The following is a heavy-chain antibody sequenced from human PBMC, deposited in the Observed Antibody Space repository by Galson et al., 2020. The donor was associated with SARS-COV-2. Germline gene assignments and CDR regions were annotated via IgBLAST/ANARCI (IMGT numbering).Heavy chain of an antibody. CDR2: ISYDGSNK. D-gene: IGHD4-17*01. CDR1: GFTFSSYA. CDR3: ARDDDDYGDYYFDY. J-gene: IGHJ4*02. Sequence: QAGGSLRLSCAASGFTFSSYAMHWVRQAPGKGLEWVAVISYDGSNKYYADSVKGRFTISRDNSKNTLYLQMNSLRAEDTAVYYCARDDDDYGDYYFDYWGQGTLVTVSS. V-gene: IGHV3-30*04.